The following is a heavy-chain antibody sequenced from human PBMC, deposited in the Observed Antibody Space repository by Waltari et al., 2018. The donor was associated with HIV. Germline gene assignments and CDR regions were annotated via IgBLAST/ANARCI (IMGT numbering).Heavy chain of an antibody. CDR1: VYILSNYD. V-gene: IGHV1-8*01. J-gene: IGHJ5*02. CDR3: ARAVNAVGAPHWFAP. Sequence: QVQLVPSGAEVKQPGASGQGACKDSVYILSNYDLNWVRQATGQGLEWMGWMNPNSRNTGYAQKFQCIVTMTRDTSITTAYMELSSLKSEDTAVYYCARAVNAVGAPHWFAPWGQGTLVTVSS. D-gene: IGHD1-26*01. CDR2: MNPNSRNT.